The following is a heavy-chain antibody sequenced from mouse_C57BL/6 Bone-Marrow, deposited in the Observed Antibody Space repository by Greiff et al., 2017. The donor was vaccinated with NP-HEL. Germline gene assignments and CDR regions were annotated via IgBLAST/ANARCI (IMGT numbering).Heavy chain of an antibody. Sequence: ESGPGLVQPSQSLSLTCSVTGYSITSGYYWNWIRQFPGNKLEWMGYISYDCSNNYNPSLKNRISITRATPKNQFFLKLNSVTTEDAAALYCGRGGNLLLSSYAMDYGGQGTAVTVSA. CDR2: ISYDCSN. J-gene: IGHJ4*01. D-gene: IGHD1-1*01. V-gene: IGHV3-6*01. CDR1: GYSITSGYY. CDR3: GRGGNLLLSSYAMDY.